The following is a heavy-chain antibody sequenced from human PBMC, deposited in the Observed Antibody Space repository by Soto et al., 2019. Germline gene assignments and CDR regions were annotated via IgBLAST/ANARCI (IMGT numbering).Heavy chain of an antibody. V-gene: IGHV3-23*01. CDR3: AGKGGGTHPFDY. J-gene: IGHJ4*02. Sequence: GGSLRLSCAASGFTFSTYAMSWVRQAPGKGLEWVSATGADGINKHYADSVKGRFTISRDNSRNTLFLQMNRLTVEDTAVYHCAGKGGGTHPFDYWGQGTLVTVSS. D-gene: IGHD2-15*01. CDR2: TGADGINK. CDR1: GFTFSTYA.